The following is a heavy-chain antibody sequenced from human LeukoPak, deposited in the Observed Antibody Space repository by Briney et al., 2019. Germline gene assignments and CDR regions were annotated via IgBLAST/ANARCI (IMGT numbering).Heavy chain of an antibody. J-gene: IGHJ6*03. CDR2: INPNSGGT. CDR1: GYTFTSYA. V-gene: IGHV1-2*02. Sequence: ASVKVSCKASGYTFTSYAMNWVRQAPGQGLEWMGWINPNSGGTNYAQKFQGRVTMTRDTSISTAYMELSRLRSDDTAVYYCARDTDYYGSGSYLGSQEDYYYMDVWGKGTTVTVSS. CDR3: ARDTDYYGSGSYLGSQEDYYYMDV. D-gene: IGHD3-10*01.